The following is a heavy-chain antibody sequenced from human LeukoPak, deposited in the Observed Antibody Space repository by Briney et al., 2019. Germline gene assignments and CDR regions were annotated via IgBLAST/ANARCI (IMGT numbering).Heavy chain of an antibody. CDR2: INPNSGGT. J-gene: IGHJ4*02. CDR3: ARGPFYCGSTSCFPYFDY. V-gene: IGHV1-2*02. Sequence: GASVKVSCKASGYTFTGYYMHWVRQAPGQGLEWMGWINPNSGGTNYAQKFQGRVTMTRDTSISTAYMELSRLRSDDTAVYYCARGPFYCGSTSCFPYFDYWGQGTLVTVSS. D-gene: IGHD2-2*01. CDR1: GYTFTGYY.